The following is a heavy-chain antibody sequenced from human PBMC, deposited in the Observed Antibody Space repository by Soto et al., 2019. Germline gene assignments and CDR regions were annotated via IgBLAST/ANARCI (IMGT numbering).Heavy chain of an antibody. V-gene: IGHV1-8*01. CDR3: ARDHCTTTNCYTSIYYYGMDV. CDR2: MNPNSGYT. CDR1: GYIFTTFD. Sequence: ASVKVSCKASGYIFTTFDINWVRQATGQGLEWVGWMNPNSGYTGYAQKFQGRVTMTRNTSISTAYMELSSLRSEDTAVYYCARDHCTTTNCYTSIYYYGMDVWGQGTTGTVSS. J-gene: IGHJ6*02. D-gene: IGHD2-2*02.